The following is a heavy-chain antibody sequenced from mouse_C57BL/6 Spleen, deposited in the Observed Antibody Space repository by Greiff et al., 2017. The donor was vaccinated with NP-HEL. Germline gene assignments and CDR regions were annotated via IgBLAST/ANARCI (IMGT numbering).Heavy chain of an antibody. CDR3: TSYYYGPFAY. V-gene: IGHV14-4*01. J-gene: IGHJ3*01. D-gene: IGHD1-1*01. CDR1: GFNIKDDY. CDR2: IDPENGDT. Sequence: DVQLQESGAELVRPGASVKLSCTASGFNIKDDYMHWVKQRPEQGLEWIGWIDPENGDTEYASKFQGKATITADTSSNTAYLQLSSLTSEDTAVYYCTSYYYGPFAYWGQGTLVTVSA.